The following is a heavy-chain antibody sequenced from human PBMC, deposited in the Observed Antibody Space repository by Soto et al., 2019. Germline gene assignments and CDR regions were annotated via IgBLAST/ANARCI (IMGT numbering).Heavy chain of an antibody. V-gene: IGHV5-51*01. D-gene: IGHD3-10*01. J-gene: IGHJ6*02. CDR2: TYPGDSDT. CDR3: AGGGVRGVITRTRDYYGMDV. CDR1: GYSFTDYW. Sequence: GESLKISCKGSGYSFTDYWIGWVRQMPGKGLEWMGITYPGDSDTRYSPSFQGQVTISADKSITTAYLQWSSLKASDTAMYYCAGGGVRGVITRTRDYYGMDVWGQGTTVTVAS.